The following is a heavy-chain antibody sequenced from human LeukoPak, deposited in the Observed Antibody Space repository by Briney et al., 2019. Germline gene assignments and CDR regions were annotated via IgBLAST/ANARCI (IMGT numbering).Heavy chain of an antibody. CDR1: GGSISSSSYY. Sequence: PSETLSLTCTVSGGSISSSSYYWGWIRQPPGKGLEWIGSIYYSGSTYYNPSPKSRVTISVDTSKNQFSLKLSSVTAADTAVYYCARLSDSGYDLDYWGQGTLVTVSS. CDR3: ARLSDSGYDLDY. CDR2: IYYSGST. V-gene: IGHV4-39*01. J-gene: IGHJ4*02. D-gene: IGHD5-12*01.